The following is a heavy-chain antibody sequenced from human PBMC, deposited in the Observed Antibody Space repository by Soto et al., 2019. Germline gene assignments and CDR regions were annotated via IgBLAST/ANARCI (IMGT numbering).Heavy chain of an antibody. CDR2: SSYDGGET. CDR1: DFDFSSYG. D-gene: IGHD4-4*01. J-gene: IGHJ4*02. CDR3: AKGDSDYYFDS. V-gene: IGHV3-30*18. Sequence: GGSLRLSCAASDFDFSSYGIHSVRQAPGKGQEWVAASSYDGGETFSADSVKGRFIISRDNSKNTLYLQMNSLRVDDTALYFCAKGDSDYYFDSLGQGTLVTVSS.